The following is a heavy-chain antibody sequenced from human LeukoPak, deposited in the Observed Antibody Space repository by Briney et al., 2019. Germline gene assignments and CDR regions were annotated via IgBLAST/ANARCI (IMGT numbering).Heavy chain of an antibody. CDR1: GFTVSSNY. V-gene: IGHV3-53*01. D-gene: IGHD3-22*01. CDR2: IYSGGST. CDR3: ARGSRRGPAGYYDSSGYYYGGDFDY. Sequence: GGSLRLSCAASGFTVSSNYMNWVRPAPGKGLEWVSVIYSGGSTYYADSVKGRFTISRDNSKNTLYLQMNSLRAEDTAVYYCARGSRRGPAGYYDSSGYYYGGDFDYWGQGTLVTVSS. J-gene: IGHJ4*02.